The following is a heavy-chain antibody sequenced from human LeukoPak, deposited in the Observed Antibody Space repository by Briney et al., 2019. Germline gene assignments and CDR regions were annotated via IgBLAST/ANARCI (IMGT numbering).Heavy chain of an antibody. V-gene: IGHV4-59*08. D-gene: IGHD6-19*01. Sequence: PSETLSLTCTVSGGSISSYYWSWIRQPPGKGLEWIGYIYYSGSTSYNPSLKSRVTISVDTSRNQFSLKLTSATAADTAVYYRAGYDSGWSLFDFWGQGILVTVSS. J-gene: IGHJ4*02. CDR2: IYYSGST. CDR3: AGYDSGWSLFDF. CDR1: GGSISSYY.